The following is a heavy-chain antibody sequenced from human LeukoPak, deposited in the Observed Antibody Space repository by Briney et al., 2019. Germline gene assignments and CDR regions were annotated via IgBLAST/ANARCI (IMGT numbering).Heavy chain of an antibody. D-gene: IGHD2-2*01. CDR3: AKAPLGDCSSTSCYAHY. CDR2: IWYVGINK. J-gene: IGHJ4*02. Sequence: RGSLRLSCTAAGFTFRGYGMHWVRQAPRKGLEWVAFIWYVGINKYYADSVKGRFSISRDNSKNTMYLQMNSLRAEDTAVYYCAKAPLGDCSSTSCYAHYWGQGTLVTVA. V-gene: IGHV3-30*02. CDR1: GFTFRGYG.